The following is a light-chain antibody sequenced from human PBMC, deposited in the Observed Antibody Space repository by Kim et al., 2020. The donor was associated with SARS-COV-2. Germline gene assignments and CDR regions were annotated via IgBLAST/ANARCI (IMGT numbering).Light chain of an antibody. V-gene: IGKV3-15*01. Sequence: VSPGERATPAWRASQSVSNNLAWYQQKPGQTPRLLIYGASTRATGIPARFSGSGSGTEFTLTISSLQSEDFAIYYCQQYNKWPPYTFGQGTKLYI. CDR1: QSVSNN. CDR2: GAS. J-gene: IGKJ2*01. CDR3: QQYNKWPPYT.